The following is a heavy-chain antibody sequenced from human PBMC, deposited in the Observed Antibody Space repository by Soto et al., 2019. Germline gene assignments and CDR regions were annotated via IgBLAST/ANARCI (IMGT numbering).Heavy chain of an antibody. D-gene: IGHD1-26*01. Sequence: PXETLSLTCTVSGGYIGNDYWSWIRQPPGKELEWIGYTYYSGSTNYSPSLKSRVTISVDTSKNQSSLRLSSVTSADTAVYYCARGIAGAASGRAFDIWGQGTMVTVSS. CDR3: ARGIAGAASGRAFDI. J-gene: IGHJ3*02. CDR1: GGYIGNDY. V-gene: IGHV4-59*01. CDR2: TYYSGST.